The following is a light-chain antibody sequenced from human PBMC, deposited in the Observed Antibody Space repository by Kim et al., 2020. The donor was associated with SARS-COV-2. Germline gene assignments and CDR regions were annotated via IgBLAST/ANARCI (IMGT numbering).Light chain of an antibody. CDR2: EAS. Sequence: AAGGDRVTITCRASRSIAGLLAWYQQKPGQAPKLLIYEASTLKSGVPSRFTGSGSGTEFTLIISSLQPDDFATYYCQQYRSYPWTFGQGTKVDIK. V-gene: IGKV1-5*03. CDR3: QQYRSYPWT. CDR1: RSIAGL. J-gene: IGKJ1*01.